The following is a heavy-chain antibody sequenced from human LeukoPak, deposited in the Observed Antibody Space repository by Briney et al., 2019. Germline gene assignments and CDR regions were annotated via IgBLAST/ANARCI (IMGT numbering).Heavy chain of an antibody. Sequence: PGGSLRLSCAASGFNFGDYAMSWVRQTPGKGLEWVSAISGSGGSTYYADSVKGRFTISRDNSKNTLYLQMNSLRAEDTAVYYCAKDSLGRWIQQWATYYFDYWGQGTLVTVSS. J-gene: IGHJ4*02. V-gene: IGHV3-23*01. CDR1: GFNFGDYA. D-gene: IGHD5-18*01. CDR2: ISGSGGST. CDR3: AKDSLGRWIQQWATYYFDY.